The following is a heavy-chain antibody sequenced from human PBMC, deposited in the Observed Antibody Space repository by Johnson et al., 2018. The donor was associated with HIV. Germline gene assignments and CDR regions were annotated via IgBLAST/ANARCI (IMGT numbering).Heavy chain of an antibody. Sequence: QVQLVESGGGVVQPGRSLRLSCAASGFTFSSYAMHWVRQAPGKGLEWVAVISYDGSNEYYADSVKGRFTISRDNAKNSLYLQMNSLRAEDTAVYYCATRDPTYRPGAFDIWGQGTMVCVSS. CDR2: ISYDGSNE. D-gene: IGHD1-14*01. CDR1: GFTFSSYA. V-gene: IGHV3-30-3*01. J-gene: IGHJ3*02. CDR3: ATRDPTYRPGAFDI.